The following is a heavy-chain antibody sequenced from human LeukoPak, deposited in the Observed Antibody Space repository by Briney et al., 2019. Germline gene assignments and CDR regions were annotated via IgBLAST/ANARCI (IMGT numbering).Heavy chain of an antibody. CDR2: ISSNGGST. CDR3: AKRAVVREIQYFDY. V-gene: IGHV3-64*01. Sequence: GGSLRLSCAASGFTFSNAWMSWVRQAPGKGLEYISAISSNGGSTYYANSVKGRFTVSRDNSKNTLYLQMGSLRPEDTAIYYCAKRAVVREIQYFDYWGQGALLTVSS. CDR1: GFTFSNAW. J-gene: IGHJ4*02. D-gene: IGHD3-22*01.